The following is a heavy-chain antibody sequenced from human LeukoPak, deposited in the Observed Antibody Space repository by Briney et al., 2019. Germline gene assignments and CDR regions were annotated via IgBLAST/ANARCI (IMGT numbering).Heavy chain of an antibody. CDR3: ARGSSIAAAGTFDY. V-gene: IGHV4-34*01. CDR1: GGSFSGYY. D-gene: IGHD6-13*01. J-gene: IGHJ4*02. Sequence: SETLSLTCAVYGGSFSGYYWSWIRQPPGKGLEWIGEINHSGSTNYNPSLKSRVTISVDTSKNQFSLKLSSVTAADTAVYYCARGSSIAAAGTFDYWGQGTLVTVSS. CDR2: INHSGST.